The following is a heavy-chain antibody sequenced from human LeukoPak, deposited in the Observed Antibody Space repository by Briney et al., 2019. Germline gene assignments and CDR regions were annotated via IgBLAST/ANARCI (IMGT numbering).Heavy chain of an antibody. D-gene: IGHD3-3*01. CDR3: ARYSYYDFWSGYLYYFDY. V-gene: IGHV3-11*04. CDR2: ISSSGSTI. Sequence: GGSLRLSCAASGFTFSDYYMSWIRQAPGKGLEWVSYISSSGSTIYYADSVKGRFTISRDNAKNSPYLQMNSLRAEDTAVYYCARYSYYDFWSGYLYYFDYWGQGTLVTVSS. J-gene: IGHJ4*02. CDR1: GFTFSDYY.